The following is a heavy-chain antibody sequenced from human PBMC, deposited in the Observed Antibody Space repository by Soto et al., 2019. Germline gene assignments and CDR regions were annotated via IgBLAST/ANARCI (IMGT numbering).Heavy chain of an antibody. CDR1: GGSVSSGSYY. CDR3: ARVCLNWFDP. CDR2: IYYSGST. D-gene: IGHD3-16*01. V-gene: IGHV4-61*01. Sequence: PSETLSLTCTVSGGSVSSGSYYWSWIRQPPGKGLEWIGYIYYSGSTNYNPSLKSRVTISVDTSKNQFSLKLSSVTAADTAVHYCARVCLNWFDPWGQGTLVTVSS. J-gene: IGHJ5*02.